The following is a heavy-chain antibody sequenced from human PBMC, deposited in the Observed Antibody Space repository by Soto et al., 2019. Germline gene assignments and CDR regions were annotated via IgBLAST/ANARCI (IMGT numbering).Heavy chain of an antibody. D-gene: IGHD3-10*01. CDR1: GYSFTSYW. V-gene: IGHV5-51*01. Sequence: GESLKISCKGSGYSFTSYWIGWVRQMPGKGLEWMGIIYPGDSDTRYSPSFQGQVTISADKSISTAYLQWSSLKASDTAMYYCARQLVHGSGSYYPKYNYYYYYGMDVWGQGTTVTVSS. CDR3: ARQLVHGSGSYYPKYNYYYYYGMDV. CDR2: IYPGDSDT. J-gene: IGHJ6*02.